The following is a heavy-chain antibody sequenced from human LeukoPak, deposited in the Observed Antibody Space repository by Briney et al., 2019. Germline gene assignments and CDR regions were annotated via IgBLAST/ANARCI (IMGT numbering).Heavy chain of an antibody. CDR2: ISGSGGGT. CDR1: GGSISSSN. D-gene: IGHD6-13*01. CDR3: ARDRDSSHTFDY. V-gene: IGHV3-23*01. J-gene: IGHJ4*02. Sequence: PSGTLSLTCAVSGGSISSSNWWSWVRQPPGKGLEWVSAISGSGGGTYYADSVKGRFTISRDNSKNTLYLQMNSLRAEDTAVYYCARDRDSSHTFDYWGQGTLVTVSS.